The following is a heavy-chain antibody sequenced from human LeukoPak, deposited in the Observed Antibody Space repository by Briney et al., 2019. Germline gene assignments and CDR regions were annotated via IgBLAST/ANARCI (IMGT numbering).Heavy chain of an antibody. CDR2: IIPIFGTA. D-gene: IGHD3-10*01. V-gene: IGHV1-69*05. J-gene: IGHJ4*02. CDR1: GGTFSSYA. CDR3: ARDYGSGISDY. Sequence: GSSVKVSCKASGGTFSSYAISWVRQAPGQGLEWMGGIIPIFGTANYAQKLQGRVTMTTDTSTSTAYMELRSLRSDDTAVYYCARDYGSGISDYWGQGTLVTVSS.